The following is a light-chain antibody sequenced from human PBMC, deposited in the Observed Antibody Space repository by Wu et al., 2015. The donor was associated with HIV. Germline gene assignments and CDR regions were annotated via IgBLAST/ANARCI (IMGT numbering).Light chain of an antibody. J-gene: IGKJ2*01. CDR2: GAS. V-gene: IGKV3-20*01. CDR3: QHYGGSPPYT. Sequence: EIVSTQSPGTLSLSPGERATLSCRASQSVSKNYLAWYQQKLGQVPRLLIHGASSRATGIPDRFSASGSGTDFILTISRLEPEDFAVYYCQHYGGSPPYTFGQGTKLEIK. CDR1: QSVSKNY.